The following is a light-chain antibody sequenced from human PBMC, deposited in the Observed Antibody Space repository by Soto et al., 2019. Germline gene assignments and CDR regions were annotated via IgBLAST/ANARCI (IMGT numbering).Light chain of an antibody. CDR2: DAS. V-gene: IGKV3-11*01. CDR1: QSVSSY. J-gene: IGKJ1*01. Sequence: EIVLTQSPATLSLSPGERATLSCRASQSVSSYLAWYRQKPGQAPRLLIYDASNRATDIPARFSGSGSGTDFTLTISSLEPEDFAVYYCQQYNNWRTFGQGTKVEIK. CDR3: QQYNNWRT.